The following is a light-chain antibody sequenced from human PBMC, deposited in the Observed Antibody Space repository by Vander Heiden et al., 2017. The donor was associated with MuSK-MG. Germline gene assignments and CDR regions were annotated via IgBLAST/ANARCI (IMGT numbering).Light chain of an antibody. Sequence: DIVMTQSPDSLTVSLGERATINCKSSQNILYSSNNKNYLAWFQQKPGQPPKLLIYWASTRESGVPDRFSGSGSGTDFTLTISSLQAEDVAIYYCHQYDSTPYTFGQGTKLEIK. CDR2: WAS. V-gene: IGKV4-1*01. J-gene: IGKJ2*01. CDR1: QNILYSSNNKNY. CDR3: HQYDSTPYT.